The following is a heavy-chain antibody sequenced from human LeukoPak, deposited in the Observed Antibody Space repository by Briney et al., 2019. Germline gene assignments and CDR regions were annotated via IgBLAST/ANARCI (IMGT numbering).Heavy chain of an antibody. CDR3: AKGRRFGEFLDY. Sequence: GGSLRLSCAASGLTFSSHAMTWVRQAPGKGLEWVSSIRGSGGSTYYADSVKGRFTISRDNSKNTLYLQMNSLRAEDTAVYYCAKGRRFGEFLDYWGQGTLVTVSS. J-gene: IGHJ4*02. CDR2: IRGSGGST. D-gene: IGHD3-10*01. V-gene: IGHV3-23*01. CDR1: GLTFSSHA.